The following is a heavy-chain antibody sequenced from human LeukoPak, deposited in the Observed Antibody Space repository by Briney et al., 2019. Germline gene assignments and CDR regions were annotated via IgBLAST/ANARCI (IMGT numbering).Heavy chain of an antibody. J-gene: IGHJ4*02. Sequence: GASVKVSCKASGYTFTGYDINWVRQATGQGLEWMGWMNPNSGNTGYAQKFQGRVTMTRDTSTSTVYMELSSLRSEDTAVYYCARGGWLLGFDYWGQGTLVTVSS. V-gene: IGHV1-8*01. CDR1: GYTFTGYD. CDR2: MNPNSGNT. D-gene: IGHD5-12*01. CDR3: ARGGWLLGFDY.